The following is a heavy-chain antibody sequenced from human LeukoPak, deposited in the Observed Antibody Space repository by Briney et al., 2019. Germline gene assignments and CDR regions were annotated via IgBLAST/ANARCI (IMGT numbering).Heavy chain of an antibody. D-gene: IGHD5-18*01. J-gene: IGHJ5*02. CDR2: INWNGGST. Sequence: GGSLRLSCAASGFTFDDYGMSWVRQAPGKGLEWVSGINWNGGSTGYADSVKGRFTISRDNAKNSLYLQMNSLRAEDTALYYCARGERIQLWFPNWFDPWGQGTLVTVSS. CDR3: ARGERIQLWFPNWFDP. V-gene: IGHV3-20*04. CDR1: GFTFDDYG.